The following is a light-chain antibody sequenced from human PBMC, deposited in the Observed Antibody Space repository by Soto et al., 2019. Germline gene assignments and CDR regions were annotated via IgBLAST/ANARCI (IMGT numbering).Light chain of an antibody. CDR2: GAS. CDR1: QSVSSSY. Sequence: EIVLTQSTGTLSLSPGERATLSCRASQSVSSSYLAWYQQKPGQAPRLLSYGASSRATGISDRFSGSGSGTDFTLSISRLEPEDFAGYYCQQYGSSPLFSFGPGTKVDI. CDR3: QQYGSSPLFS. V-gene: IGKV3-20*01. J-gene: IGKJ3*01.